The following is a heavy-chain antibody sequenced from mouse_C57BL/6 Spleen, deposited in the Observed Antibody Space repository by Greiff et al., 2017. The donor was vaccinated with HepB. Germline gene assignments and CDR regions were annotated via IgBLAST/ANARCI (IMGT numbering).Heavy chain of an antibody. V-gene: IGHV5-16*01. J-gene: IGHJ1*03. CDR1: GFTFSDYY. CDR2: INYDGSST. CDR3: ARKRLYYGSSHWYFDV. D-gene: IGHD1-1*01. Sequence: EVQLVESEGGLVQPGSSMKLSCTASGFTFSDYYMAWVRQVPEKGLEWVANINYDGSSTYYLDSLKSRFIISRDNAKNILNLQMSSLKSEDTATYYCARKRLYYGSSHWYFDVWGTGTTVTVSS.